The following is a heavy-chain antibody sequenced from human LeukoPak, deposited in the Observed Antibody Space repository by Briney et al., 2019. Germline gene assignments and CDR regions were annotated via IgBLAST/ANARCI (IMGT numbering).Heavy chain of an antibody. V-gene: IGHV3-30*18. CDR1: GFTFSSHG. J-gene: IGHJ2*01. CDR2: ISADGDTK. Sequence: PGRSLRLSCAASGFTFSSHGMHWARQAPGKGLEWVVVISADGDTKYYADSVKGRFTISRDNSKNTVYLEMNSLREEDTAVYYCAKEGAWGNWYFDLWGRGTLVTVSS. D-gene: IGHD3-16*01. CDR3: AKEGAWGNWYFDL.